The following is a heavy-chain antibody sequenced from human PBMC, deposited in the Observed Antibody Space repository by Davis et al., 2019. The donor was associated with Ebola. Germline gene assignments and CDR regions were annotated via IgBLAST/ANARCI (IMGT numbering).Heavy chain of an antibody. Sequence: ASVKVSCKASGGTFSSYAISWVRQAPGQGLEWMGIINPSGGSTSYAQKFQGRVTMTRDTSTSTVYMELRSLRSEDTAVYYCASVDTAMVKDYYYYMDVWGKGTTVTVSS. CDR3: ASVDTAMVKDYYYYMDV. CDR2: INPSGGST. J-gene: IGHJ6*03. CDR1: GGTFSSYA. D-gene: IGHD5-18*01. V-gene: IGHV1-46*01.